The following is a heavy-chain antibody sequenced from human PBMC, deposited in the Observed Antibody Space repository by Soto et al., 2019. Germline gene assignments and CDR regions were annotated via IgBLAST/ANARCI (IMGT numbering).Heavy chain of an antibody. Sequence: GGSLRLSCAASGFTFSSYAMHWVRQAPGKGLEWVAVISYDGSNKYYADSVKGRFTISRDNSKNTLYLQMNSLRPEDTAVYYCARDQGDGYNSYFDYWGQGT. CDR2: ISYDGSNK. D-gene: IGHD5-12*01. J-gene: IGHJ4*02. CDR3: ARDQGDGYNSYFDY. V-gene: IGHV3-30-3*01. CDR1: GFTFSSYA.